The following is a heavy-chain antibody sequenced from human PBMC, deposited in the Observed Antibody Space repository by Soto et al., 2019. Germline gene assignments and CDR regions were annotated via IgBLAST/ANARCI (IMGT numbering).Heavy chain of an antibody. D-gene: IGHD2-15*01. CDR2: IIPIFGTA. J-gene: IGHJ6*02. CDR1: GGTFSIYA. CDR3: ARSQGGSSSLDIYYYYYYGMDV. V-gene: IGHV1-69*01. Sequence: QVQLVQSGAEVKKPGSSVKVSCKAPGGTFSIYAISWVRQAPGQGLEWMGVIIPIFGTAKYAQKFQGRVTSTAYESTSTGYMELSSLRSEDTAVSYCARSQGGSSSLDIYYYYYYGMDVWGQGTTVTVSS.